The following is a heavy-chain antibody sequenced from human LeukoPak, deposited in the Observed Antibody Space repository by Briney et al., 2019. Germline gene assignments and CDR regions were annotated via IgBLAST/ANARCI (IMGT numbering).Heavy chain of an antibody. CDR3: ARVSISGSYDRDYYYCGMDV. CDR2: IIPIFGTA. Sequence: SVKVSCKASGGTFSSYAISWVRQAPGQGLEWMGGIIPIFGTANYAQKFQGRVTITADESTSTAYMELSSLRSEDTAVYYCARVSISGSYDRDYYYCGMDVWGQGTTVTVSS. D-gene: IGHD3-10*01. J-gene: IGHJ6*02. CDR1: GGTFSSYA. V-gene: IGHV1-69*13.